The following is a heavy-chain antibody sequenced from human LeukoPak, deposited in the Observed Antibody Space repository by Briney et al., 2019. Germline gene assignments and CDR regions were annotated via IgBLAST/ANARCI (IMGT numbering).Heavy chain of an antibody. Sequence: SETLSLTCTVSGGSITNCYWSWIRQPPGEGLEWIGYVYASGATNSNPSLKSRVTISVDTSKNQFSLKLSSVTAADTAVYYCARHGKGVTYFYTFDSWGQGTVVAVSS. J-gene: IGHJ3*02. CDR1: GGSITNCY. CDR3: ARHGKGVTYFYTFDS. D-gene: IGHD2/OR15-2a*01. CDR2: VYASGAT. V-gene: IGHV4-59*08.